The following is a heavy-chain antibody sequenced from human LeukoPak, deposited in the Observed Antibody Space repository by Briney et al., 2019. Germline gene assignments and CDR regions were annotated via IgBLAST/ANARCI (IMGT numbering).Heavy chain of an antibody. D-gene: IGHD3-16*02. CDR3: ARDQGGNNYDYVWGSYRYTGALDI. CDR1: GGTFSSYA. J-gene: IGHJ3*02. CDR2: IIPIFGTA. V-gene: IGHV1-69*13. Sequence: SVKVSCKASGGTFSSYAISWVRQAPGQGLEWMGGIIPIFGTANYAQKFQGRVAITADESTSTAYMELSSLRSEDTAVYYCARDQGGNNYDYVWGSYRYTGALDIWGQGTMVTVSS.